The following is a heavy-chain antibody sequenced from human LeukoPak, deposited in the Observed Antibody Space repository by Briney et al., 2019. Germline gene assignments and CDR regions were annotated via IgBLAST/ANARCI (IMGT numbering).Heavy chain of an antibody. D-gene: IGHD3-10*01. CDR2: ISAYNGNT. CDR3: ASGAYYFDF. CDR1: GYTFSSYG. V-gene: IGHV1-18*01. J-gene: IGHJ4*02. Sequence: ASVKVSCKASGYTFSSYGITWVRQAPGQGLEWMGWISAYNGNTHYAQKVQGRVTMTTDTSTSTAYMELRSLRSDDTAVYYCASGAYYFDFWGQGTLVTVSS.